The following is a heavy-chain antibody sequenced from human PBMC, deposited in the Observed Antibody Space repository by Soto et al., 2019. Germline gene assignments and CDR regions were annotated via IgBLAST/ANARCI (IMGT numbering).Heavy chain of an antibody. Sequence: QVQLVESGGGLVKPGGSLRLSCAGSGFTFGDYYMSWIRQAPGKGLEWVAYISGTGSTIYHADSVKGRFTASRDNDKNSLYLQMDSRRADDTAVYYCAVDPTMPKRRGGYFDYWGQGALVTVSS. CDR2: ISGTGSTI. CDR1: GFTFGDYY. D-gene: IGHD1-1*01. J-gene: IGHJ4*02. CDR3: AVDPTMPKRRGGYFDY. V-gene: IGHV3-11*01.